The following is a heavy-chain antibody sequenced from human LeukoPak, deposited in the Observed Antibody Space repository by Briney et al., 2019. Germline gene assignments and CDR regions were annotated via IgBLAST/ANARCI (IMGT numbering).Heavy chain of an antibody. J-gene: IGHJ4*02. CDR1: GLTFSTSC. CDR3: ATEANGRHYDY. Sequence: GGSLRLSCTASGLTFSTSCFNWVRQAPGKGLEWVASIGPTGSDRYHADSIKGRFTISRDNANNFLYLQMNSLRAEDTAVYYCATEANGRHYDYWGQGTLLTVSS. D-gene: IGHD2-8*01. CDR2: IGPTGSDR. V-gene: IGHV3-21*01.